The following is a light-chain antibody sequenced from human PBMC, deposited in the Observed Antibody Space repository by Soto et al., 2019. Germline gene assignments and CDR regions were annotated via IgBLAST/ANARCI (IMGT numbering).Light chain of an antibody. CDR3: QQRSDWPLT. CDR2: DAS. J-gene: IGKJ4*01. V-gene: IGKV3-11*01. CDR1: QNIRTY. Sequence: EIVLTQSPATLSLSPGERATLSCRASQNIRTYLAWYQQKPAQPPRLLIYDASNRATAIPARISGSGSGTDFTLTISSLEPEDFAVYYCQQRSDWPLTFGGGTKVEIK.